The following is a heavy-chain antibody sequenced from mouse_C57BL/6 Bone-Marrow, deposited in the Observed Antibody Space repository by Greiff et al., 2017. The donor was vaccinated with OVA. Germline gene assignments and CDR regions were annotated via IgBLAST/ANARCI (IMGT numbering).Heavy chain of an antibody. J-gene: IGHJ2*01. V-gene: IGHV1-69*01. CDR1: GYTFTSYW. D-gene: IGHD1-1*01. CDR2: IDPSDSYT. CDR3: ARDYGSSYAGV. Sequence: QVQLKQPGAELVMPGASVKLSCKASGYTFTSYWMHWVKQRPGQGLEWIGEIDPSDSYTNYNQKFKGKSTLTVDKSSSTAYMQLSSLTSEDSAVYYCARDYGSSYAGVWGQGTTLTVSS.